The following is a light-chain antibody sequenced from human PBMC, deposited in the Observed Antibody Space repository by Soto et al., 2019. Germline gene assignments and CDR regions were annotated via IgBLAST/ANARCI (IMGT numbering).Light chain of an antibody. V-gene: IGKV3-15*01. CDR2: GAS. CDR1: QSFINSY. J-gene: IGKJ1*01. Sequence: EIVMTQSPATLSVSAGERATLSCRASQSFINSYLAWYQQKPGQAPRLLIHGASTRATGIPTRFSGSGSGTEFTLTISSLQSEDFAVYYCQQYAYWWAFGQGTKVDIK. CDR3: QQYAYWWA.